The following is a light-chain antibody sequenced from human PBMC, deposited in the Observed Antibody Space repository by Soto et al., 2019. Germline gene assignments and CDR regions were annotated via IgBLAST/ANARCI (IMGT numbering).Light chain of an antibody. Sequence: DIPMTQSPPTLSASVGDRVTITCRASQSIRHYLAWYQQMPGKAPKLLIYGASTLQSGVPSRFSGSGSGTEFTLAISSLQPDDFVTYFCQHHNSYSQSFGQGAKVEIK. CDR3: QHHNSYSQS. CDR2: GAS. V-gene: IGKV1-5*01. J-gene: IGKJ1*01. CDR1: QSIRHY.